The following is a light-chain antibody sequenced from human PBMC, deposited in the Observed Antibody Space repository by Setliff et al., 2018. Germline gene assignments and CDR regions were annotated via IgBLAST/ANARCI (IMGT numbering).Light chain of an antibody. J-gene: IGLJ1*01. CDR3: SSYAGSLYV. Sequence: QSVLTQPPSASGSPGQSVTISCTGTSSDVGGYNYASWYQQHPGKAPKLMIYEVSKRPSGVPDRFSGSKSGNTASLTVSGLQAEDEADYYCSSYAGSLYVFGTGTKGTVL. CDR1: SSDVGGYNY. CDR2: EVS. V-gene: IGLV2-8*01.